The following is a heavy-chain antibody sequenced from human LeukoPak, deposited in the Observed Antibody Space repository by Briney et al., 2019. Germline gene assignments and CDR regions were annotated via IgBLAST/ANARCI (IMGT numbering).Heavy chain of an antibody. V-gene: IGHV3-21*01. Sequence: GSLRLSCAASGFTFSSYSMNWVRQAPGRGLVWVSSISSSSSYIYYADSVKGRFTISRDNAKNSLYLQMNSLRAEDTAVYYCARGEGVVVVTAIRDFDYWGQGTLVTVSS. CDR3: ARGEGVVVVTAIRDFDY. J-gene: IGHJ4*02. CDR2: ISSSSSYI. D-gene: IGHD2-21*02. CDR1: GFTFSSYS.